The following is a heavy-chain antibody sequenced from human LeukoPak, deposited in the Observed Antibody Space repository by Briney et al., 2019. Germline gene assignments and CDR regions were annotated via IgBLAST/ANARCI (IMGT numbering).Heavy chain of an antibody. V-gene: IGHV3-23*01. D-gene: IGHD3-10*01. CDR1: GFTFSSYA. J-gene: IGHJ4*02. CDR3: AKESGPAGFGELLWDY. Sequence: PGGSLRLSCAASGFTFSSYAMSWVRQAPGKGLEWVSSISSSGYDIYYADSVKGRFTISRDNSKNTLYLQMNSLRAEDTAVYYCAKESGPAGFGELLWDYWGQGTLVTVSP. CDR2: ISSSGYDI.